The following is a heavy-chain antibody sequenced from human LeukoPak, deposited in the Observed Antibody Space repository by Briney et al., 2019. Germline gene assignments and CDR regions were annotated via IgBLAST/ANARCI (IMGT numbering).Heavy chain of an antibody. Sequence: SVKVSCKASGGTFSSYAISWVRRAPGQGLEWMGGIIPIFGTANYAQKFQGRVTITADESTSTAYMELSSLSSEDTAVYYCASGSSGYGYYYYMDVWGKGTTVTVSS. CDR2: IIPIFGTA. D-gene: IGHD3-22*01. CDR3: ASGSSGYGYYYYMDV. CDR1: GGTFSSYA. V-gene: IGHV1-69*01. J-gene: IGHJ6*03.